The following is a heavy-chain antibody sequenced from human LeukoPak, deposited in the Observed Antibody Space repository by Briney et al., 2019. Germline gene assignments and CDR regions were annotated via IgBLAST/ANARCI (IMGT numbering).Heavy chain of an antibody. J-gene: IGHJ1*01. CDR1: GFTFSSYA. D-gene: IGHD6-19*01. CDR2: ISGSGGST. Sequence: GGSLRLSCAASGFTFSSYAMSWVRQAPGKGLEWVSAISGSGGSTYYADSVKGRFTISRDNSKNTLYLQMNSLRAEDTAVYYCARDRGSGWYKYFQHWGQGTLVTVSS. CDR3: ARDRGSGWYKYFQH. V-gene: IGHV3-23*01.